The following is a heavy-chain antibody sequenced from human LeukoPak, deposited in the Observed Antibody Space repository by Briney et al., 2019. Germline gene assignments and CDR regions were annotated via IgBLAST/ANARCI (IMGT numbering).Heavy chain of an antibody. J-gene: IGHJ4*02. CDR1: GFTFSSYA. CDR3: AKGRRPTVTTLFDY. V-gene: IGHV3-23*01. Sequence: GGSLRLSCAASGFTFSSYAMSWVRQAPWKGLEWVSAISGSGGSTYYADSVKGRFTISRDNSKNTLYLQMNSLRAEDTAVYYCAKGRRPTVTTLFDYWGQGTLVTVSS. D-gene: IGHD4-17*01. CDR2: ISGSGGST.